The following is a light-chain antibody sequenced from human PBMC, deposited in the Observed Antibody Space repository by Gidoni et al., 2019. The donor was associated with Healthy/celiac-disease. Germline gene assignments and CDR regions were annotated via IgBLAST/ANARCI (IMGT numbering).Light chain of an antibody. CDR2: DVS. Sequence: QSALTQPASVSGSPGQSITISCTGTSSDGGGYNYVSWYQQHPGNAPKLMIYDVSNRPSGVSTRFSGSKSGNTASLTISGLQAEDEADYYCSSYTSSSPYVFGTGTKVTVL. J-gene: IGLJ1*01. CDR3: SSYTSSSPYV. V-gene: IGLV2-14*01. CDR1: SSDGGGYNY.